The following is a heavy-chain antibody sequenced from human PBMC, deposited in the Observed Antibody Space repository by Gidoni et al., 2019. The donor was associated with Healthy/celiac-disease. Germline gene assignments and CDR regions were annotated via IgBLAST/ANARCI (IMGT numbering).Heavy chain of an antibody. CDR3: AKRHYYDSSGYYFDY. J-gene: IGHJ4*02. CDR2: ISGSGGST. V-gene: IGHV3-23*01. CDR1: GFTFRSYA. Sequence: EVQLLESGGGLVQPGGSLRLSCAASGFTFRSYAMSWVRQAPGKGLDCVSAISGSGGSTYYADSVKGRFTIARDNSKNTLYLQMNSLRAEDTAVYYCAKRHYYDSSGYYFDYWGQGTLVTVSS. D-gene: IGHD3-22*01.